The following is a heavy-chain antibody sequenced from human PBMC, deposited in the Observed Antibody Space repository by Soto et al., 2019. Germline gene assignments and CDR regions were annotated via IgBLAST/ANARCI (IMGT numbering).Heavy chain of an antibody. CDR2: IYSGGYT. V-gene: IGHV3-53*01. Sequence: EVQLVESGGGLIQPGGSLRLSCAVSGFTVSNNYMSWVRQAPGKGLEGVSVIYSGGYTAYGDSVKGRFTISRDNSKNTLYLQKNGRGAHGPALFYCATQRGGGGYWGQGTLVTVSS. D-gene: IGHD6-25*01. J-gene: IGHJ4*02. CDR1: GFTVSNNY. CDR3: ATQRGGGGY.